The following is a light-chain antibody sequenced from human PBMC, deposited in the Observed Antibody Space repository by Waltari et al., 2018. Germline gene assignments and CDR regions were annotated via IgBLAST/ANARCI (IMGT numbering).Light chain of an antibody. CDR3: QQYGSSPRGTT. V-gene: IGKV3-20*01. CDR2: GAS. Sequence: EIVLTQSPGTLSLSPGESATLSCRASQSVSSSYLAWYQQKPGQAPRLLIYGASSRATGIPDRFSGSGSGTDFTLTISRLEPEDFAVYYCQQYGSSPRGTTFGGGTKVEIK. J-gene: IGKJ4*01. CDR1: QSVSSSY.